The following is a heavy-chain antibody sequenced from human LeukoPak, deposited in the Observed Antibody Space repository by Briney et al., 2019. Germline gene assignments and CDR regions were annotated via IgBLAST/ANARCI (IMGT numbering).Heavy chain of an antibody. CDR3: ARGPPNWGMVGY. D-gene: IGHD7-27*01. J-gene: IGHJ4*02. CDR1: GYTFTSFD. CDR2: MESNNGHT. Sequence: ASVKVSCKASGYTFTSFDFNWVRQATGQGLEWMGWMESNNGHTGYAQKFQGRVTMTRDTSISTAYMELSSLTFEDTAVYYCARGPPNWGMVGYWGQGTLVTVSS. V-gene: IGHV1-8*01.